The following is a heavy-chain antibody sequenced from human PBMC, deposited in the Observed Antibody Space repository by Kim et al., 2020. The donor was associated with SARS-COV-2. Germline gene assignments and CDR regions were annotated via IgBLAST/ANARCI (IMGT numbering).Heavy chain of an antibody. V-gene: IGHV1-24*01. Sequence: YRRKLQGRVTMTEDTATYTAYMELSSLRSEDTAVYYCATDGPYSSGWYNYWGQGTLVTVSS. J-gene: IGHJ4*02. D-gene: IGHD6-19*01. CDR3: ATDGPYSSGWYNY.